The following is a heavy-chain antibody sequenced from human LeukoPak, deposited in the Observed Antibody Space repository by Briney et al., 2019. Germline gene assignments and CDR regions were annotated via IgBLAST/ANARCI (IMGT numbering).Heavy chain of an antibody. D-gene: IGHD3-22*01. CDR2: IIPIFGTA. CDR3: AREEAAEYYYDSSGYYYQVDY. CDR1: RGTFSSYA. V-gene: IGHV1-69*05. J-gene: IGHJ4*02. Sequence: ASVKVSCKASRGTFSSYAISWVRQAPGQGLEWMGRIIPIFGTANYAQKFQGRVTITTDESTSTAYMELSSLRSEDTAVYYCAREEAAEYYYDSSGYYYQVDYWGQGTLVTVSS.